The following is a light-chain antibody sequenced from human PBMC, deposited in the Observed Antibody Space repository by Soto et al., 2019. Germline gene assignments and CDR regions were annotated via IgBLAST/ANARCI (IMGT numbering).Light chain of an antibody. CDR1: SGHTTYA. CDR2: LNSDGSH. CDR3: QTWGTVIQV. Sequence: QPVLTQSPSASASLGASVKLTRTLDSGHTTYAITWHQQQPARAPRYLMRLNSDGSHTKGDGIPDRFSGSSSGAERYLTISSLQSEDEADYYCQTWGTVIQVFGGGTKVTVL. V-gene: IGLV4-69*01. J-gene: IGLJ3*02.